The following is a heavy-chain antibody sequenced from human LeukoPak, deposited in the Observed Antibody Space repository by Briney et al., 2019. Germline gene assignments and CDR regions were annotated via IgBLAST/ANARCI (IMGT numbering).Heavy chain of an antibody. CDR3: ARGPHITIFGVVIDY. CDR2: ISTYNGDT. Sequence: ASVKVSCKASGYTFTSYGISWVRQAPGQGLEWMGWISTYNGDTNYAQKLQGRVTMTTDTSTSTAYMELRSLRSDDTAVYYCARGPHITIFGVVIDYWGQGTLVTVSS. CDR1: GYTFTSYG. V-gene: IGHV1-18*01. J-gene: IGHJ4*02. D-gene: IGHD3-3*01.